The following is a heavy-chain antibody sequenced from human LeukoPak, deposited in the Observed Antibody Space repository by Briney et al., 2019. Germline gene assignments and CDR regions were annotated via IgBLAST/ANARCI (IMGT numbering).Heavy chain of an antibody. CDR3: TRGKLIVLVPAPI. D-gene: IGHD2-2*01. CDR1: GFTFSDYA. V-gene: IGHV3-23*01. CDR2: ISGIGSAT. Sequence: TGGSLRLSCATSGFTFSDYAMSWVRQAPGKGLEWVSVISGIGSATYYADSVKGRFTISRDNSKNTLYLQMNSLRVEDTAVYYCTRGKLIVLVPAPIWGQGTMVTVSS. J-gene: IGHJ3*02.